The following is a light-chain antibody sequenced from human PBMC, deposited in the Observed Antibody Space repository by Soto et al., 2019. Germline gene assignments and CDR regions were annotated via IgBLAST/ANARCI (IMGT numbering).Light chain of an antibody. Sequence: QAVVTQSPSASGTPGQRVTISCSGSSSNIGSNTVSWYQQLPGTAPKLLIYSNNQRPSGVPDRFSGSKSGTSASLAIGGLQSEDEGDYYCATWDDSLNGHVFGTGTKVTVL. CDR2: SNN. J-gene: IGLJ1*01. CDR1: SSNIGSNT. V-gene: IGLV1-44*01. CDR3: ATWDDSLNGHV.